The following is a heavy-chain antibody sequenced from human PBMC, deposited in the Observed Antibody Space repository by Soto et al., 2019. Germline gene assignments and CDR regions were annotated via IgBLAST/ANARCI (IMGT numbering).Heavy chain of an antibody. CDR2: FFYGGKN. V-gene: IGHV4-39*01. D-gene: IGHD2-21*02. CDR3: VRRHGLPIDVSY. J-gene: IGHJ4*02. Sequence: SETLSLTCTVSGGSISSSTYYWGWMRQPPGKGLEWIASFFYGGKNYYNPSLKSRVTISVDTSKNQFSLKLTSVTAADTAVYYCVRRHGLPIDVSYWGQGSLVTVSS. CDR1: GGSISSSTYY.